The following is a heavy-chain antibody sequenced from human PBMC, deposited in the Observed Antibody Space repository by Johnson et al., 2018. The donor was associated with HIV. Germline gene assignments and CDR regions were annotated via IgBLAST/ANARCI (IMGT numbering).Heavy chain of an antibody. Sequence: VQLVESGGGVVQPGGSLRLSCAASGFTFSNYAMHWVRQAPCKGLEWLSDVWYDGRKRYSVGFVQGRFTISRDKSKNTLYLQMNSLRAEDTAVYYCARVGASRFDAFHVWGQGTMVTVSS. CDR3: ARVGASRFDAFHV. CDR1: GFTFSNYA. V-gene: IGHV3-33*08. J-gene: IGHJ3*01. CDR2: VWYDGRKR. D-gene: IGHD3-10*01.